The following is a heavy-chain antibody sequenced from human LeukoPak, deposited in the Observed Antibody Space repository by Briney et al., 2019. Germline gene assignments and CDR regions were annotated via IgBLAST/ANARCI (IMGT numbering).Heavy chain of an antibody. CDR2: IKPDGSEK. J-gene: IGHJ4*02. CDR3: ALKSPPSSGWPLGH. D-gene: IGHD6-19*01. V-gene: IGHV3-7*01. Sequence: GGPLRLSCGASGFISSYWMSWVRQAPGKGLEWVANIKPDGSEKYYVDSVKGRFTISRDNSKNTLYLQMNSLRAEDTAVYYCALKSPPSSGWPLGHWGQGTLVTVSS. CDR1: GFISSYW.